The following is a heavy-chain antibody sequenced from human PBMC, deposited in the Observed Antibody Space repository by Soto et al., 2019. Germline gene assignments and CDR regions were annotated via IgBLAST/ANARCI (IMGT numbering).Heavy chain of an antibody. D-gene: IGHD2-2*01. CDR3: VPAANYYPYAMHV. V-gene: IGHV1-69*13. CDR2: TIPLFGTA. Sequence: ASVKVSCKASRVTLSSYALSWVRQAHGQGLEWMGGTIPLFGTANYAQNFHGRVTITADQSTSTAYMXPSSLRSAYTDAYYCVPAANYYPYAMHVWAQGTILTVFS. CDR1: RVTLSSYA. J-gene: IGHJ6*01.